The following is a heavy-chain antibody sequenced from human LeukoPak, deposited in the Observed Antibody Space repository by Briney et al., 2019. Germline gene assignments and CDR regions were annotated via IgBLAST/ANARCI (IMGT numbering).Heavy chain of an antibody. CDR3: ARHPRGEYYDSSGYYNAEYFQH. J-gene: IGHJ1*01. Sequence: GESLKISCKGSGYSFTSYWIGWVRQMPGKGLEWMGIIYPGDSDTRYSPSFQGQVTISADKSISTAYLQWSSLKASDTAMYYCARHPRGEYYDSSGYYNAEYFQHWGQGTLVTVSS. D-gene: IGHD3-22*01. V-gene: IGHV5-51*01. CDR2: IYPGDSDT. CDR1: GYSFTSYW.